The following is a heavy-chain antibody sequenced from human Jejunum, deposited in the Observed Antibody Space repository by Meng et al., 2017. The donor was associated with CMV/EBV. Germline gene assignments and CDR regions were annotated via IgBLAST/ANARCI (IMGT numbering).Heavy chain of an antibody. V-gene: IGHV3-7*01. CDR3: ASTGPLYGLYFCY. CDR1: GCSFSGSW. Sequence: CGCSFSGSWMVWVRRAPGKGLAWVAKANEDGSDKYYVDSVRGRFTIFRTNAKNSVYLQMNSLRAEDTAVYYCASTGPLYGLYFCYWGQGTLVTVFS. CDR2: ANEDGSDK. J-gene: IGHJ4*02. D-gene: IGHD2-8*01.